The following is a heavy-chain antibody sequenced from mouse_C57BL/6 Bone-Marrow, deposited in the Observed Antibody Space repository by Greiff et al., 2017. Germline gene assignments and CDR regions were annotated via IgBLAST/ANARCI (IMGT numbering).Heavy chain of an antibody. CDR3: ARADYGNYAMDY. V-gene: IGHV1-18*01. J-gene: IGHJ4*01. D-gene: IGHD1-1*01. CDR1: GYTFTDYN. CDR2: INPNNGGT. Sequence: VQLQQSGPELVKPGASVKIPCKASGYTFTDYNMDWVKQSHGKSLEWIGDINPNNGGTIYNQKFKGKATLTVDKSSSTAYMELRSLTSEDTAVYYCARADYGNYAMDYWGQGTSVTVSS.